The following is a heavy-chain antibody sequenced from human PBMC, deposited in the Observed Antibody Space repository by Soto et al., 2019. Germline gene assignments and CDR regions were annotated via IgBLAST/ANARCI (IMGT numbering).Heavy chain of an antibody. CDR1: NGSISPNY. Sequence: SETLSLTCTVSNGSISPNYWSWIRQPPGKGLEWIGYIYFAGTTTYNPSLKSRVTISLDASKNRFSLRLTSVTAADTAVYYCARLGAYFQALDSWGQGTLVTVPQ. V-gene: IGHV4-59*08. CDR2: IYFAGTT. J-gene: IGHJ4*02. CDR3: ARLGAYFQALDS. D-gene: IGHD3-16*01.